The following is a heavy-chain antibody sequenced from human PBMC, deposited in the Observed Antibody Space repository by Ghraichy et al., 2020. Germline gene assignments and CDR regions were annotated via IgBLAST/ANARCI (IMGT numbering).Heavy chain of an antibody. Sequence: ASVKVSCKASGYTFTGYYMHWVRQAPGQGLEWMGWINPNSGGTNYAQKFQGRVTMTRDTSISTAYMELSRLRSDDTAVYYCARGRTGTTSIYFDYWGQGTLVTVSS. CDR2: INPNSGGT. D-gene: IGHD1-7*01. V-gene: IGHV1-2*02. J-gene: IGHJ4*02. CDR3: ARGRTGTTSIYFDY. CDR1: GYTFTGYY.